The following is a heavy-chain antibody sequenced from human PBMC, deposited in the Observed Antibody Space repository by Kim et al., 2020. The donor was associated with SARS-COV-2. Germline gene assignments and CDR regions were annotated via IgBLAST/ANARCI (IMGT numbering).Heavy chain of an antibody. V-gene: IGHV4-59*01. J-gene: IGHJ4*02. CDR1: GGSISSYY. D-gene: IGHD3-3*01. CDR3: ARGGSMTTILAY. CDR2: IYYSGNT. Sequence: SETLSLTCTGSGGSISSYYWSWIQQPPGKGLEWIGYIYYSGNTNYNPSLKSRVTISVDRSKNQISLKLSSVTAADTAVYYCARGGSMTTILAYWGQGTRVTVSS.